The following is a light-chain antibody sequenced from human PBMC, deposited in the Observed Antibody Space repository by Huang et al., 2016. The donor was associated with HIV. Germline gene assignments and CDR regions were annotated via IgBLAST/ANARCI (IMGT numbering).Light chain of an antibody. Sequence: EIVLTQSPATLSLSPGERATLSCRASPSVSSYLAWYQQKPGQAPKLLIYDASNRAAGIPARFSGSVSGTDCTLTISSLEPEDFAVYYCQQRSTWPPYTFGQGTKLEIK. CDR2: DAS. CDR1: PSVSSY. V-gene: IGKV3-11*01. J-gene: IGKJ2*01. CDR3: QQRSTWPPYT.